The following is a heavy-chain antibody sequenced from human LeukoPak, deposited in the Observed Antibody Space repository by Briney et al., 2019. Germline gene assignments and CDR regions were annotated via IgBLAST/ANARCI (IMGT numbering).Heavy chain of an antibody. D-gene: IGHD5-18*01. Sequence: PGRSLRLSCAASGFTFSSYGMHWVRQAPGKGLEWVAVISYDGSNKYYADSVKGRFTISRDNSKNTLYLQMNSLRAEDTAVYYCANLVGYSYGPTADHYWGQGTLVTVSS. J-gene: IGHJ4*02. CDR3: ANLVGYSYGPTADHY. V-gene: IGHV3-30*18. CDR2: ISYDGSNK. CDR1: GFTFSSYG.